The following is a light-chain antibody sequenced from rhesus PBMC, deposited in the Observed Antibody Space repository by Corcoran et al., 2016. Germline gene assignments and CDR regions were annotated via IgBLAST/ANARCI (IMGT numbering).Light chain of an antibody. V-gene: IGKV1-25*01. Sequence: DIQMTQSPSSLSASVGDRVTITCRASQGISSYLAWYPQKPGKAPNLLIYAASILQNGVPSRVSGSGSWTDFTLTIRSLQPEDFATYYCQQHNSYPLTFGGGTKVELK. CDR1: QGISSY. J-gene: IGKJ4*01. CDR3: QQHNSYPLT. CDR2: AAS.